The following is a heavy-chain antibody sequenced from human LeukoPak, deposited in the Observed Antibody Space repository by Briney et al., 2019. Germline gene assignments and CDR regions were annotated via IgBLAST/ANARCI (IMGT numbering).Heavy chain of an antibody. D-gene: IGHD5-18*01. CDR2: IYYSGST. Sequence: PSETLSLTCTVSGGSISSSSYYWGWIRQPPGKGLEWIGSIYYSGSTYYNPSLKSRVTISVDTSKNQFSLKLSSVTAADTAVYYCAIPGRGYSYAYGYWGQGTLVTVSS. V-gene: IGHV4-39*07. CDR3: AIPGRGYSYAYGY. J-gene: IGHJ4*02. CDR1: GGSISSSSYY.